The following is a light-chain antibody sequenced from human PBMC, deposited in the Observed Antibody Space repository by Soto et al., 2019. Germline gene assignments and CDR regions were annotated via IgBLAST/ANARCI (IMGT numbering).Light chain of an antibody. CDR2: GAS. V-gene: IGKV3-15*01. CDR1: QSVGNN. CDR3: QQYTDSPIP. Sequence: EIVMTQSPATLSVSPGERATLSCRASQSVGNNLAWYQQRPGQAPRLLIHGASTRASGVPARFSGSGSGTDLTLTISSLQSEDFAVYYCQQYTDSPIPFGPGAKVDLK. J-gene: IGKJ3*01.